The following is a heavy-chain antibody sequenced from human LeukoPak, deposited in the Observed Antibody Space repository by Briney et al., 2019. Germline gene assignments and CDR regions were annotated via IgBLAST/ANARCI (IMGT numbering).Heavy chain of an antibody. J-gene: IGHJ5*02. D-gene: IGHD3-16*01. CDR3: AREGAVPGIDP. CDR1: GYPITSGFS. V-gene: IGHV4-38-2*02. CDR2: ISYYGST. Sequence: SETLSLTCTVSGYPITSGFSWGWIRQPPGKGLEWIATISYYGSTSYSSSLQSRLFISMDTSKNQFSLSLTSVTAADTAVYYCAREGAVPGIDPWGQGSLVTVSS.